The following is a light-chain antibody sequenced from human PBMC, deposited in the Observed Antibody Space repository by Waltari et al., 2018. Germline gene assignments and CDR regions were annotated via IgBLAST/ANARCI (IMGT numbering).Light chain of an antibody. CDR1: NSIRSW. Sequence: EIQMTQSPSTPSPSAGDRLTLTCRTDNSIRSWLAWYQQKPGKAPKLLIYQASTLATGVRSSFSGSGSGTEFALTISSLQPDDVGTYFCQQYNGYPLTFGGGTKLEIK. CDR3: QQYNGYPLT. CDR2: QAS. V-gene: IGKV1-5*03. J-gene: IGKJ4*01.